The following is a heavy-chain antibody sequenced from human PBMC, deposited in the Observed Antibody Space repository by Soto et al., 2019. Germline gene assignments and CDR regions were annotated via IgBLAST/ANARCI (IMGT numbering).Heavy chain of an antibody. D-gene: IGHD3-22*01. Sequence: QVQLVESGGGLVKPGGSLRLSCAASGFTFSDYYMSWIRQAPGKGLEWVSYISSSSTRYCTDSVKGRFTISRDNAKNSVFLQMSSLRAEDTAVYYCARGYYDSRGSYSWSTRRPPSYWGQGTLVTVSS. CDR2: ISSSSTR. V-gene: IGHV3-11*01. J-gene: IGHJ4*02. CDR1: GFTFSDYY. CDR3: ARGYYDSRGSYSWSTRRPPSY.